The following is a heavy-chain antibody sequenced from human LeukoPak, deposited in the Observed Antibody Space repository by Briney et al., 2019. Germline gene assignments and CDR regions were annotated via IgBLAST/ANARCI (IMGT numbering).Heavy chain of an antibody. J-gene: IGHJ4*02. Sequence: GGSLRLSCSASGFTFTSSGMSWVRQAPGKGLEWVSAISGSGGSTYYADSVKGRFTISRDNAKNTLYLQMNSLRAEDTAMYYCARDGWFGELLSYFDYWGQGNLVTVSS. V-gene: IGHV3-23*01. CDR2: ISGSGGST. D-gene: IGHD3-10*01. CDR1: GFTFTSSG. CDR3: ARDGWFGELLSYFDY.